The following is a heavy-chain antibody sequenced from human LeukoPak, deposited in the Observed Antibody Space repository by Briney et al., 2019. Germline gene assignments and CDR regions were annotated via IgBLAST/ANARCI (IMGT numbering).Heavy chain of an antibody. D-gene: IGHD3-10*01. J-gene: IGHJ4*02. CDR1: GFTFSSYG. Sequence: GRSLRLSCAASGFTFSSYGMHWVRQAPGKGLEWVAVISYDGSNKYYADSVKGRFTISRDNSKNTLYLQMNSLRAEDTAVYYCAKDLRGSGSYYFDYWGQGTLVTVSS. CDR3: AKDLRGSGSYYFDY. CDR2: ISYDGSNK. V-gene: IGHV3-30*18.